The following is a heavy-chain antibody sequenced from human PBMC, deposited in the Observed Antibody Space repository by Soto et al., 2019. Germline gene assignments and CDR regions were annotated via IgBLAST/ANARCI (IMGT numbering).Heavy chain of an antibody. CDR1: GGTFSSYA. CDR2: IIPIFGTA. Sequence: ASVKVSCKASGGTFSSYAISWVRQAPGQGLEWMGGIIPIFGTANYAQKFQGRVTITADESTSTAYMELSSLRSEDTTGYYCSRSTGVTTANHHLDYWGQGTLVTVSS. V-gene: IGHV1-69*13. J-gene: IGHJ4*02. CDR3: SRSTGVTTANHHLDY. D-gene: IGHD4-4*01.